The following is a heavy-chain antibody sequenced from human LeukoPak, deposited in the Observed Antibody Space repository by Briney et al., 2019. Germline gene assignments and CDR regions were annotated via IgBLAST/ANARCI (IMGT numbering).Heavy chain of an antibody. Sequence: PADTLSLTCTASGASISSYYWSWIRQPPGKGLEWIGSRYYSGSDDQKPCLKSRGTISIDTSKHQFSLKLSSVTAADTAVYYCARDFGVANYGMDVWGQGTTVTVSS. CDR2: RYYSGSD. CDR3: ARDFGVANYGMDV. J-gene: IGHJ6*02. V-gene: IGHV4-59*07. CDR1: GASISSYY. D-gene: IGHD3-3*01.